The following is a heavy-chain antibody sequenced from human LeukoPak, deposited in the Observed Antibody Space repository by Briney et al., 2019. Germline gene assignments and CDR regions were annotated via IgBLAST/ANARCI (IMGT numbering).Heavy chain of an antibody. CDR2: INHSGST. V-gene: IGHV4-34*01. J-gene: IGHJ4*02. D-gene: IGHD2-2*01. CDR1: GGSFSGYY. CDR3: ARDSTMPDY. Sequence: SETLSLTCAVYGGSFSGYYWSWIRQPPGTGLEWIGEINHSGSTNCDPSLKSRVTISVDTSKNQFSLNLSSVTAADTAVYYCARDSTMPDYWGQGTLVTVSS.